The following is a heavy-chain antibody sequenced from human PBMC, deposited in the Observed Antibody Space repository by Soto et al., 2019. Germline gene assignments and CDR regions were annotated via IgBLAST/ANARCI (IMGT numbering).Heavy chain of an antibody. J-gene: IGHJ3*02. Sequence: GGSLRLSCAASGFTFSSYAMSWVRQAPGKGLEWVSAISGSGGSTYYADSVKGRFTISRDNSKNTLYLQMNSLRAEDTAVYYSAKDLRGSSWFLAAFDIWGQGTMVTVSS. V-gene: IGHV3-23*01. CDR2: ISGSGGST. CDR3: AKDLRGSSWFLAAFDI. CDR1: GFTFSSYA. D-gene: IGHD6-13*01.